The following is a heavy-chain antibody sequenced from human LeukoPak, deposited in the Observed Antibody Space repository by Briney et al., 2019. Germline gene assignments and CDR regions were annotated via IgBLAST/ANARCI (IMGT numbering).Heavy chain of an antibody. CDR2: IYHSGST. J-gene: IGHJ3*02. V-gene: IGHV4-30-2*01. Sequence: SETLSLTCTVSGGSISSGGYYWSWIRQPPGKGLEWIGYIYHSGSTYYNPSLKSRVTISVDRSKNQFSLKLSSVTAADTAVYYCASGFPPASYDSSGYAFDIWGQGTMVTVSS. CDR1: GGSISSGGYY. D-gene: IGHD3-22*01. CDR3: ASGFPPASYDSSGYAFDI.